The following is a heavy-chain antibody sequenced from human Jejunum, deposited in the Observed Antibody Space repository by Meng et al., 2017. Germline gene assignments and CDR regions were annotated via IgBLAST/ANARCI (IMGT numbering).Heavy chain of an antibody. CDR3: ARGVGDIRFGFDY. J-gene: IGHJ4*02. D-gene: IGHD3-16*01. CDR1: GDSISSTSW. CDR2: IYHSGRS. Sequence: QVDLQESGPGLVEPSVTLSLTCEVSGDSISSTSWVDWLRQPPGKGLEWIGEIYHSGRSNFIPSLKSRVSISLDESKNQFSLTLNSVTAADTAVYYCARGVGDIRFGFDYWGQGILVTVSS. V-gene: IGHV4-4*02.